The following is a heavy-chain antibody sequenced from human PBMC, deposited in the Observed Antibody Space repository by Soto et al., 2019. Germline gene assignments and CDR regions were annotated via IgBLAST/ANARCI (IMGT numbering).Heavy chain of an antibody. J-gene: IGHJ6*03. CDR2: ISGSGGST. D-gene: IGHD3-3*01. CDR3: AKDLESVLRFLEWLTYYMDV. V-gene: IGHV3-23*01. Sequence: SGGSLRLSCAASGFTFSSYAMSWVRQAPGKGLEWVSAISGSGGSTYYADSVKGRFTISRDNSKNTLYLQMNSLRAEDTAVYYCAKDLESVLRFLEWLTYYMDVWGKGTTVTVSS. CDR1: GFTFSSYA.